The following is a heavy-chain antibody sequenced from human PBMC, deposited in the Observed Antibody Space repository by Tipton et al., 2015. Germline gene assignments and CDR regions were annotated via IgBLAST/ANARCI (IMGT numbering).Heavy chain of an antibody. CDR3: ASGWFGESEY. V-gene: IGHV1-46*01. CDR2: INPSGGST. Sequence: QSGAEVKKPGASVKVSCKASGYTFTNYYMHWVRQAPGQGLEWMGIINPSGGSTSYAQKFQGRVTMTRDTSIRTVYLELTSLRFDDTAVYYCASGWFGESEYWGQGTLVTVSS. J-gene: IGHJ4*02. D-gene: IGHD3-10*01. CDR1: GYTFTNYY.